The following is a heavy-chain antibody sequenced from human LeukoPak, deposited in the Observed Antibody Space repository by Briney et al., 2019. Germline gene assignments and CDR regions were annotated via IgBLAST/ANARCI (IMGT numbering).Heavy chain of an antibody. CDR2: IIPIFGTA. J-gene: IGHJ5*02. D-gene: IGHD3-10*01. Sequence: GGSLRLSCAASGFTFSSYAISWVRQAPGQGLEWMGGIIPIFGTANYAQKFQGRVTITADESTSTAYVELSSLRSEDTAVYYCARSRSNQRESWFDPWGQGTLVTVSS. CDR1: GFTFSSYA. CDR3: ARSRSNQRESWFDP. V-gene: IGHV1-69*01.